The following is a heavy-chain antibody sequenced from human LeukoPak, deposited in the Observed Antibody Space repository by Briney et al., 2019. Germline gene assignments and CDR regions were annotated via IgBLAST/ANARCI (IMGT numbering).Heavy chain of an antibody. CDR3: ARDTGYSNSWPPRLFDD. D-gene: IGHD6-13*01. V-gene: IGHV3-30-3*01. CDR2: XSTDGSNK. CDR1: XXXXXNXA. J-gene: IGHJ4*02. Sequence: SXXLSCAASXXXXXNXAMQXVXQXPGXGXXWXXXXSTDGSNKHYADSVKGRFTISRDNSKNTLYLEMNSLRAEDTAVYYSARDTGYSNSWPPRLFDDWGQGALVTVSS.